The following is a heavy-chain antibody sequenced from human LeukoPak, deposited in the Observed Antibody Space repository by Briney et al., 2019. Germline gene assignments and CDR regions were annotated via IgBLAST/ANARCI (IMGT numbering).Heavy chain of an antibody. CDR3: ARGRRDGYNFNYYFDY. V-gene: IGHV4-59*01. CDR1: GASISSYY. CDR2: IYYSVST. D-gene: IGHD5-24*01. Sequence: PSETLSLTCTVSGASISSYYWSWIRKPPGKGLEWIGYIYYSVSTNYNPSLKSRVTISVDTSKNQFSLKLSSVTAADTAVYYCARGRRDGYNFNYYFDYWGQGTLVTVSS. J-gene: IGHJ4*02.